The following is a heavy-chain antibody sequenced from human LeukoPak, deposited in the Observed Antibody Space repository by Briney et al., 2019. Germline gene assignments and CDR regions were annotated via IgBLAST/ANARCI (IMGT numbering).Heavy chain of an antibody. CDR2: IWYDGSNK. D-gene: IGHD4-17*01. CDR3: ARLTTTVTTPFDY. CDR1: GLTFSSYG. V-gene: IGHV3-33*01. J-gene: IGHJ4*02. Sequence: PGGSLRPSCAAHGLTFSSYGMHWGRQEPGKGVERVAVIWYDGSNKYYADSVKGRFTISRDNAKNALYLQMNSLRAEDTAVYYCARLTTTVTTPFDYWGQGTLVTVSS.